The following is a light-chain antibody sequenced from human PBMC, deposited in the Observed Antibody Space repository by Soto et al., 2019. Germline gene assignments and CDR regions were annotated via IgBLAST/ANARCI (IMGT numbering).Light chain of an antibody. CDR3: QQYNNWPFT. CDR2: GAS. CDR1: QSISSN. J-gene: IGKJ3*01. V-gene: IGKV3-15*01. Sequence: EIVMTQSPATLSVSPGERATLSCRASQSISSNLAWYQQKPGQAPMLLIYGASTRATGIPATFSGSGSGTEFTLTISSLQSEDFAVYCCQQYNNWPFTLGRGTKVDIK.